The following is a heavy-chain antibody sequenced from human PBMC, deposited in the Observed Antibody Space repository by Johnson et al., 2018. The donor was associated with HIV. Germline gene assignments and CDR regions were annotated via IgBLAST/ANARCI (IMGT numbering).Heavy chain of an antibody. J-gene: IGHJ3*02. V-gene: IGHV3-64*01. CDR2: ISSNGGST. CDR1: GFTFSSYA. D-gene: IGHD1-26*01. CDR3: ARVRAGRENAFDI. Sequence: VQLVESGGGVAQPGRSLRLSCAASGFTFSSYAMHWVRQAPGKGLESVSAISSNGGSTYYANSVKGRFTISRNNSKHTLSLQMNSPRVDDTAIYYCARVRAGRENAFDIWGQGTMVTVSS.